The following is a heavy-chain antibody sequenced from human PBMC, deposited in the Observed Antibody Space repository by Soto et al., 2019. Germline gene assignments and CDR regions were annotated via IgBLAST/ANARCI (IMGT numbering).Heavy chain of an antibody. Sequence: SETLSLTCTVPGGSISGSYWSWIRQPPGKGLEWVGYIYDSGSTNYNPSLKSRVTISINTSKNQFFLKLSSVTAADTAVYYCARGLRPRTTPFDYWGQGTLVTVSS. CDR1: GGSISGSY. V-gene: IGHV4-59*12. CDR3: ARGLRPRTTPFDY. CDR2: IYDSGST. D-gene: IGHD4-17*01. J-gene: IGHJ4*02.